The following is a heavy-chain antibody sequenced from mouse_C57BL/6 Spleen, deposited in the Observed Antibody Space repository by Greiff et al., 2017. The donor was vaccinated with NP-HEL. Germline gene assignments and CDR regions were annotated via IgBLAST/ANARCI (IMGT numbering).Heavy chain of an antibody. J-gene: IGHJ4*01. CDR1: GYTFTSYG. Sequence: VQLQQSGAELARPGASVKLSCEASGYTFTSYGISWVKQRTGQGLEWIGEIYPRSGNTYYNEKFKGKATLTADKSSSTAYMELRSLTSEDSSVYFCARCSNFFMDYWGQGTSVTVSS. D-gene: IGHD2-5*01. CDR2: IYPRSGNT. V-gene: IGHV1-81*01. CDR3: ARCSNFFMDY.